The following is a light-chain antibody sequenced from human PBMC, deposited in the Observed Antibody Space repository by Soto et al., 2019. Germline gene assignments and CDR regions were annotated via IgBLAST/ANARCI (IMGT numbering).Light chain of an antibody. Sequence: DIQMTQSPSTLSASVGDRFTITCRASQSISSWLAWYQQKPGKAPKLLIYAASTLQSGVPSRFSGSGSGTDFTLTISCLQSEDFATYYCQQYYSYPRTFGPGTKVDIK. V-gene: IGKV1-5*01. CDR1: QSISSW. CDR3: QQYYSYPRT. J-gene: IGKJ3*01. CDR2: AAS.